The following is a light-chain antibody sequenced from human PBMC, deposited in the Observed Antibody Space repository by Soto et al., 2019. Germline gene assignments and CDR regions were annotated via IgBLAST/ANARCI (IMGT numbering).Light chain of an antibody. CDR1: QSVSSY. V-gene: IGKV3-15*01. CDR2: GAS. J-gene: IGKJ5*01. CDR3: QQYNNWPPIT. Sequence: ERVLTHSPATLSLSPGERATLSCRASQSVSSYLAWYQQKPGQAPRLLIYGASTRATGIPARFSGSGSGTEFTLTISSLQSEDFAVYYCQQYNNWPPITFGQGTRLEI.